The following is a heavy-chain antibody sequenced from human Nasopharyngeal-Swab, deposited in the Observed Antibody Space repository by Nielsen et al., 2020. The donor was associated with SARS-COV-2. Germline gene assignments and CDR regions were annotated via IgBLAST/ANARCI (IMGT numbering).Heavy chain of an antibody. V-gene: IGHV5-10-1*01. Sequence: SLRLSCMCSGYSFTSYWISWVRQMPGKGLEWMGRIDPSDSYTNYSPSFQGHVTISADKSISTAYLQWSSLKDSDTAMYYCAKQRWNYDFWSGGDYWGQGTLVTVSS. J-gene: IGHJ4*02. CDR1: GYSFTSYW. D-gene: IGHD3-3*01. CDR3: AKQRWNYDFWSGGDY. CDR2: IDPSDSYT.